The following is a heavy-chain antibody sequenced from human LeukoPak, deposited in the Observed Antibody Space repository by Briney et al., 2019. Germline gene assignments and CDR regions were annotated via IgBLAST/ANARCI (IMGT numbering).Heavy chain of an antibody. CDR1: GYTFTSYY. CDR3: ASGYCSGGSCGTYFDY. D-gene: IGHD2-15*01. J-gene: IGHJ4*02. V-gene: IGHV1-46*01. CDR2: INPSGGST. Sequence: SVSVSCKASGYTFTSYYMHWVRQAPGQGLEWMGIINPSGGSTSYAQKFQGRVTMTRDTSTSTVYMELSSLRSEDTAVYYCASGYCSGGSCGTYFDYWGQGTLVTVSS.